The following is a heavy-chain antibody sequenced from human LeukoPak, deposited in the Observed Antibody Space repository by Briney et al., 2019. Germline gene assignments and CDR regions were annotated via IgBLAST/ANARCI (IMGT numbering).Heavy chain of an antibody. Sequence: PGGSLRLSCAASGFTFSSYSMNWVRQAPGKGLEWVSYISSSSSTIYYADSVKGRFTISRDNAKNSLYLQMNSLRAEDTAVYYCARGQQWLVESVLDYWGQGTLVTVSS. CDR3: ARGQQWLVESVLDY. D-gene: IGHD6-19*01. V-gene: IGHV3-48*04. J-gene: IGHJ4*02. CDR2: ISSSSSTI. CDR1: GFTFSSYS.